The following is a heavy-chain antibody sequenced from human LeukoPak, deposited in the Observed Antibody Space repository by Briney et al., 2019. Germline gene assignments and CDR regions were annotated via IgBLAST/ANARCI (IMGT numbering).Heavy chain of an antibody. Sequence: SETLSLTCTVSGVSTSTFYWSWFRQPAGKGLEWIGRVYKDGRTDYNPSLKSRVTMSVDPSRNQLSLSLTSLAAADTAIYFCARDLTARGSRDNRFDPWGQGTLVTVSS. J-gene: IGHJ5*02. CDR1: GVSTSTFY. CDR3: ARDLTARGSRDNRFDP. V-gene: IGHV4-4*07. D-gene: IGHD2-21*02. CDR2: VYKDGRT.